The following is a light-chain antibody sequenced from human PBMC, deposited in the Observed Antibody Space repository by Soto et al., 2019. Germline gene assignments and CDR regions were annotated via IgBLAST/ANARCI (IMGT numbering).Light chain of an antibody. V-gene: IGKV4-1*01. Sequence: DTVMTQSPDSLAVSPGERATISCKSSQSLLYSAIDKNYLAWYQQRPGQSPKLLIYWASTREVGVPERFNGSGSETDFTLTISSLQSEDVAVYFCQQYFSVPFTFGTGTKVEI. J-gene: IGKJ3*01. CDR3: QQYFSVPFT. CDR1: QSLLYSAIDKNY. CDR2: WAS.